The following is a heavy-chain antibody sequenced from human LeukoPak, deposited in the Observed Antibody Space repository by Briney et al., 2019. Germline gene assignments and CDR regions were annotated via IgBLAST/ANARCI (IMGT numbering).Heavy chain of an antibody. D-gene: IGHD1-26*01. CDR1: GFTFSTYS. V-gene: IGHV3-48*01. J-gene: IGHJ4*02. CDR3: ARGIQTYVGASDY. Sequence: GGSLRLSCAASGFTFSTYSMNWVRQAPGKGLEWVSYISSSSSIYYADSVKGRFTISRDNAKNSLYLQMNSVRAEDTAVYYCARGIQTYVGASDYWGQGTLVTVSS. CDR2: ISSSSSI.